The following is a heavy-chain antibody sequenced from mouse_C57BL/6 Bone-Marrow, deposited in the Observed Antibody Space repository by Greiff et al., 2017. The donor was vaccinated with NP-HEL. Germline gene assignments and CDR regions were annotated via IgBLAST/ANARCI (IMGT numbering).Heavy chain of an antibody. CDR1: GYTFTSYW. J-gene: IGHJ1*03. CDR2: IHPNSGST. V-gene: IGHV1-64*01. CDR3: ARKREAYWYFDV. Sequence: VKLQQPGAELVKPGASVKLSCKASGYTFTSYWMHWVKQRPGQGLEWIGMIHPNSGSTNYNEKFKSKATLTVDKSSSTAYMQLSSLTSEDSAVYYCARKREAYWYFDVWGTGTTVTVSS.